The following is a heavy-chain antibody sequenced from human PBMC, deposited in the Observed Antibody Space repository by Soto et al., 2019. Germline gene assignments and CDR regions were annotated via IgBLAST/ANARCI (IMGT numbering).Heavy chain of an antibody. CDR2: VYYLGRT. Sequence: PSETLSLTCTVSSASFKSGSYYWSWIRQPPGKGLEWIGYVYYLGRTSYNPSLKSRVTISMDTSRRQFSLWLSSVTAADTAIYYCARDFDYFDYWGQGTLVTVSS. CDR3: ARDFDYFDY. V-gene: IGHV4-61*01. J-gene: IGHJ4*02. CDR1: SASFKSGSYY.